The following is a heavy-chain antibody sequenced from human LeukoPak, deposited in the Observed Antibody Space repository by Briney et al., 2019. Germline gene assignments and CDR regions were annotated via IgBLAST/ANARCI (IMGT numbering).Heavy chain of an antibody. V-gene: IGHV1-69*05. CDR2: IIPIFGTA. D-gene: IGHD2-21*01. CDR3: ARGFQGHWFDT. J-gene: IGHJ5*02. Sequence: SVKVSCKASGGTFSSYAISWVRQAPGQGLEWMGGIIPIFGTANYAQKFQGRVTITRDTSASAAYMELSSLTSEDTAVYYCARGFQGHWFDTWGQGTPVTVSS. CDR1: GGTFSSYA.